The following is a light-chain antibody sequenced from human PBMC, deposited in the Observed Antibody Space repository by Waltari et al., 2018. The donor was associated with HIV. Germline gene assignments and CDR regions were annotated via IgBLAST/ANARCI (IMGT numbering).Light chain of an antibody. CDR1: QRVSSN. CDR2: DAS. J-gene: IGKJ2*01. V-gene: IGKV3-11*01. CDR3: QHRTNWL. Sequence: EIVLTQSPATLSLSPGERATLSCRASQRVSSNLAWYKQKPGQTPRLLISDASNRATGISARFSGSGSGTDFTLTISSLEPEDFAVYYCQHRTNWLFGQGTKLEIK.